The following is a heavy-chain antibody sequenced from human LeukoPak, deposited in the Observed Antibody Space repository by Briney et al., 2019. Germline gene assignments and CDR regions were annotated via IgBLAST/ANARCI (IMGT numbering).Heavy chain of an antibody. CDR1: GGSFSGYY. CDR2: INHSGST. V-gene: IGHV4-34*01. Sequence: ETLSLTCAVYGGSFSGYYWSWIRQPPGKGLEWIGEINHSGSTNYNPSLKSRVTISVDTSKNQFSLKLSSVTAADTAVYYCARGGRVQWLVLYYFDYWGQGTLVTVSS. CDR3: ARGGRVQWLVLYYFDY. D-gene: IGHD6-19*01. J-gene: IGHJ4*02.